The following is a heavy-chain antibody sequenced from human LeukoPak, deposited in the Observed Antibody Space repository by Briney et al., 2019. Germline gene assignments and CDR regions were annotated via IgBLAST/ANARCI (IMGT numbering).Heavy chain of an antibody. CDR3: ARDRPFGGVIDGMDV. CDR1: GLSVSSSY. V-gene: IGHV3-53*01. D-gene: IGHD3-16*02. CDR2: THSGGNT. J-gene: IGHJ6*02. Sequence: GGSLRLSCAASGLSVSSSYMSWVRQAPGQGLEWVAVTHSGGNTYYGDSVKGRFFISRDSSENTLYLQMNSLTAEDTAVYYCARDRPFGGVIDGMDVWGQGTTVTVSS.